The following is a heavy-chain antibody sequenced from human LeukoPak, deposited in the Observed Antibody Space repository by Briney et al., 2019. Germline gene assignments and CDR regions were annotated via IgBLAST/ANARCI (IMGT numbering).Heavy chain of an antibody. CDR1: GFTFSSYS. CDR2: ISSSSSTI. J-gene: IGHJ4*02. CDR3: ARGRGWYYFDY. V-gene: IGHV3-48*04. Sequence: GGSLRLSCAASGFTFSSYSMNWVRQAPGKGLEWVSYISSSSSTIYYADSVKGRFTISRDNAKNTLYLQMNSLRAEDTAVYYCARGRGWYYFDYWGQGTLVTVSS. D-gene: IGHD6-19*01.